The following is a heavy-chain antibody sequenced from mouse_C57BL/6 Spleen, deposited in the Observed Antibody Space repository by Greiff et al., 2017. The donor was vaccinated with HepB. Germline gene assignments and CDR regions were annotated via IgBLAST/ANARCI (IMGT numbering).Heavy chain of an antibody. J-gene: IGHJ4*01. CDR1: GYTFTDYY. CDR2: INPYNGGT. V-gene: IGHV1-19*01. CDR3: AKELATYSNYGYYAMDY. Sequence: DVKLQESGPVLVKPGASVKMSCKASGYTFTDYYMNWVKQSHGKSLEWIGGINPYNGGTSYNQKFKGKATLTVDKSSSTAYMKLNSLTSEDSAVYYCAKELATYSNYGYYAMDYWGQGTSVTVSS. D-gene: IGHD2-5*01.